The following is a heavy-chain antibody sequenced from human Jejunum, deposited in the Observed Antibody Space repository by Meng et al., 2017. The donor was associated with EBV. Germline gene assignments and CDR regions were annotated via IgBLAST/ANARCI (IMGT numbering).Heavy chain of an antibody. CDR3: AHRRDYDGAWNEGCFDY. CDR1: GVSLTARTVG. J-gene: IGHJ4*02. D-gene: IGHD1-1*01. Sequence: IALVESGPRSCGLPQTLPRSRRVYGVSLTARTVGCGWIRSPPGGALQWLALIYWDDDKRYSPSLRSRLTVDKDTSKNQVVLTMTNMEPMDTATYYCAHRRDYDGAWNEGCFDYWGQGILVTVSS. V-gene: IGHV2-5*02. CDR2: IYWDDDK.